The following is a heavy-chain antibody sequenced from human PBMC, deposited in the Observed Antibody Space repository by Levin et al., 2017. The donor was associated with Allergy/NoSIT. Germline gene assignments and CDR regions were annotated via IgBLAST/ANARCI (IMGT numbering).Heavy chain of an antibody. CDR3: ARERYDSSGPNYGMDV. Sequence: GASVKVSCKASGYTFTGYYMHWVRQAPGQGLEWMGWINPNSGGTNYAQKFQGWVTMTRDTSISTAYMELSRLRSDDTAVYYCARERYDSSGPNYGMDVWGQGTTVTVSS. J-gene: IGHJ6*02. CDR1: GYTFTGYY. CDR2: INPNSGGT. V-gene: IGHV1-2*04. D-gene: IGHD3-22*01.